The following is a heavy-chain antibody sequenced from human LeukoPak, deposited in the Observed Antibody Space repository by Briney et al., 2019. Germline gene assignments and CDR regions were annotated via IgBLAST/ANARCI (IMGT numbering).Heavy chain of an antibody. CDR2: MNPNSDNT. Sequence: ASVKVFCKASGYTFTSYDINWVRQATGQGLEWMGWMNPNSDNTGYAQKFQGRITMTRNTSISTAYMELSSLTSEDTAVYYCARIAAAGNRRLNYWGQGTLVTVSS. CDR1: GYTFTSYD. D-gene: IGHD6-13*01. J-gene: IGHJ4*02. CDR3: ARIAAAGNRRLNY. V-gene: IGHV1-8*01.